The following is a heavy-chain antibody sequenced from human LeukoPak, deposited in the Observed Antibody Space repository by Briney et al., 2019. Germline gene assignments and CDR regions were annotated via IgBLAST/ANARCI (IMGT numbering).Heavy chain of an antibody. CDR1: GFTFKKYW. CDR3: ARETPRRGETRDGYR. Sequence: GGSLSLSCAASGFTFKKYWMNWVRQVPGKGLECLANIKEDGSETYYADSVKGRFTISRDNPKNLLFLQINSLRVEDTAVYYCARETPRRGETRDGYRWGQGTLVTVSS. CDR2: IKEDGSET. J-gene: IGHJ4*02. D-gene: IGHD5-24*01. V-gene: IGHV3-7*01.